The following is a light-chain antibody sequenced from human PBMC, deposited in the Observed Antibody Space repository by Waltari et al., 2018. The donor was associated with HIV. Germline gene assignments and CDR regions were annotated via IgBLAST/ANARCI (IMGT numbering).Light chain of an antibody. CDR3: QSYDSRLSGSV. V-gene: IGLV1-40*01. CDR2: ANT. Sequence: QSALTQPPSVSGAPGQRVTISCTGTSSNIGTGSDVHWYQPLPGTAPKPRSYANTNRPSGVPDRFSGSKSGTSASLAITGLQAEDEADYYCQSYDSRLSGSVFGGGTKLTVL. CDR1: SSNIGTGSD. J-gene: IGLJ3*02.